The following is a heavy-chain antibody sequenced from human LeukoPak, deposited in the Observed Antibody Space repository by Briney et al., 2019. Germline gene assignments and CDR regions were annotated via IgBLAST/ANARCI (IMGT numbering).Heavy chain of an antibody. CDR1: GGSISSYY. V-gene: IGHV4-59*01. CDR2: INHSGST. CDR3: ARDEYSSGPFDY. D-gene: IGHD6-19*01. Sequence: TSETLSLTCTVSGGSISSYYWSWIRQPPGKGLEWIGEINHSGSTNYNPSLKSRVTISVDTSKNQFSLKLSSVTAADTAVYYCARDEYSSGPFDYWGQGTLVTVSS. J-gene: IGHJ4*02.